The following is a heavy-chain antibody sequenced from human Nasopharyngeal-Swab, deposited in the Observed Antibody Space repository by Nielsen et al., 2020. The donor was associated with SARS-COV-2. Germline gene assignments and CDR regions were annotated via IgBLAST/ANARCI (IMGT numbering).Heavy chain of an antibody. D-gene: IGHD4-11*01. J-gene: IGHJ6*02. CDR3: ARLATVTTDYYYYGMDV. V-gene: IGHV5-51*01. CDR2: IYPGDSDT. CDR1: GYSFTCYW. Sequence: GGSLEIYWQGSGYSFTCYWIGWVRQMPGKGLEWMGIIYPGDSDTRYSPSFQGQVTISADKSISTAYLQWSSLKASDTAMYYCARLATVTTDYYYYGMDVWGQGTTVTVSS.